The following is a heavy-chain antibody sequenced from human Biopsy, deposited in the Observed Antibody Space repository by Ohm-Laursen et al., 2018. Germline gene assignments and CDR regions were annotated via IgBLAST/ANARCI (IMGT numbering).Heavy chain of an antibody. CDR1: GKAFSDYQ. CDR3: GNEVHGRDY. D-gene: IGHD2-15*01. Sequence: GTLSLTCVVFGKAFSDYQWSWIRQPPGKGLEWIGQINQAGTTNYNPSLKSRVSISADASKYEFSLRLTSVTAADTAVYLCGNEVHGRDYWGLGAQVTVSS. V-gene: IGHV4-34*01. J-gene: IGHJ4*02. CDR2: INQAGTT.